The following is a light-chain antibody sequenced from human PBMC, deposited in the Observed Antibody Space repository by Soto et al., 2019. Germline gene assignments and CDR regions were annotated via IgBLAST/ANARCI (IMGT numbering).Light chain of an antibody. V-gene: IGKV1-16*02. Sequence: DIQMTQSPSSLSASVGDRVTIICRASQDIDISLAWFQQKPGKAPKSLIYDATRLQSGVPSKFSGSGSGTEFSLTISSLQPEDIATYYCQQYERYPPSFGGGTKVQSK. J-gene: IGKJ4*01. CDR3: QQYERYPPS. CDR1: QDIDIS. CDR2: DAT.